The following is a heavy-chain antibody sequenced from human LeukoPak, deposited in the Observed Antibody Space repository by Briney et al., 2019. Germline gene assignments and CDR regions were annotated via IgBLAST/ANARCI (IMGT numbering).Heavy chain of an antibody. CDR3: VRGGHRLDIETSHYYYGLDV. Sequence: PGGSLRLLCAACGITLSDYCVYWARQGPGKGLVHVSRIESDGTRTTYAESVKGRFTISRDNAKNTMYLQMNSLRAEDTAVYYCVRGGHRLDIETSHYYYGLDVWGQGTTVTVSS. V-gene: IGHV3-74*03. J-gene: IGHJ6*02. CDR1: GITLSDYC. D-gene: IGHD2-2*03. CDR2: IESDGTRT.